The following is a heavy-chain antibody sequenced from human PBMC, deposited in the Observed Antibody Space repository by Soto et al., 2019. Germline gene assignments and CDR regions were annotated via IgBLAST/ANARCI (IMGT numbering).Heavy chain of an antibody. Sequence: QVQLQESGPGLVKPSQTLSLTCTVSVVSITRGAYFWSWIRQLPGKGLEWIGYIYNDGSTYYNPSLRRRGARSLDTSKSQVSLDLSSVTGADTAVYYCAGGVRVVVPPAMPGNNWFDPWGPGTMVTVSS. CDR1: VVSITRGAYF. J-gene: IGHJ5*02. CDR3: AGGVRVVVPPAMPGNNWFDP. CDR2: IYNDGST. D-gene: IGHD2-2*01. V-gene: IGHV4-31*03.